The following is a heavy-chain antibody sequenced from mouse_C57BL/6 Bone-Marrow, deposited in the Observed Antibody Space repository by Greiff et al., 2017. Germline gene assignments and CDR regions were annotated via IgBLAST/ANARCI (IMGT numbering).Heavy chain of an antibody. CDR2: ISSGSSTI. CDR3: ARHYYGNFYAMDY. Sequence: EVQLVESGGGLVKPGASLKLSCAASGFTFSDYGMHWVRQAPEKGLEWVAYISSGSSTIYYADTVKGRFTIARDNAKNTLFLQMTSLRSEDTAMYYCARHYYGNFYAMDYWGQGTSVTVSS. CDR1: GFTFSDYG. V-gene: IGHV5-17*01. J-gene: IGHJ4*01. D-gene: IGHD2-1*01.